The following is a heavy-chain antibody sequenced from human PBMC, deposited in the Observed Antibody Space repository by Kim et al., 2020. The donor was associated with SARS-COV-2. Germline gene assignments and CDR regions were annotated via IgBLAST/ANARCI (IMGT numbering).Heavy chain of an antibody. J-gene: IGHJ1*01. Sequence: GGSLRLSCAASGFTFNSYAMSWVRQAPGKGLEWVSGIRQSGGNTEYADSVKGRFSISRDNSKNTLYLQMNRLRGEDTAVYYCAKVTSGSSGWFEYFQRWGQGTLVTVSS. CDR2: IRQSGGNT. CDR3: AKVTSGSSGWFEYFQR. D-gene: IGHD6-19*01. CDR1: GFTFNSYA. V-gene: IGHV3-23*01.